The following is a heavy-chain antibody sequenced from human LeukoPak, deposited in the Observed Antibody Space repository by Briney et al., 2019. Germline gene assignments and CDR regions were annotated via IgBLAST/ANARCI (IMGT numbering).Heavy chain of an antibody. Sequence: GGSLRLSCAASGFTFSSYWMHWVRQAPGKGLVWVSRINSDGSSTSYADSVKGRFTISRDNAKNTLYLQMNSLRAEDTAVYYCARDHYDILTGYSHDFDYWDQGTLVTVSS. CDR2: INSDGSST. CDR3: ARDHYDILTGYSHDFDY. CDR1: GFTFSSYW. J-gene: IGHJ4*02. D-gene: IGHD3-9*01. V-gene: IGHV3-74*01.